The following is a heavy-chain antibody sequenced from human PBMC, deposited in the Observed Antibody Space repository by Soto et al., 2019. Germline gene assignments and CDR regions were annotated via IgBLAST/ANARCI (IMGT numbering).Heavy chain of an antibody. CDR3: AKDNGDDYYYYGMDV. V-gene: IGHV3-30*18. CDR2: ISYDGSNK. Sequence: PGGSLRLSCAASGFTFSSYGMHWVRQAPGKGLEWVAVISYDGSNKYYADSVKGRFTISRDNSKNTLYLQMNSLRAEDTAVYYCAKDNGDDYYYYGMDVWGQGTTVTVSS. D-gene: IGHD4-17*01. CDR1: GFTFSSYG. J-gene: IGHJ6*02.